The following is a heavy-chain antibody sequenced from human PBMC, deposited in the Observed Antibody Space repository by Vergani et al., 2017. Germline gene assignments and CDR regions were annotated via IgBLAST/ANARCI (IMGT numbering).Heavy chain of an antibody. J-gene: IGHJ4*02. D-gene: IGHD5-12*01. CDR1: GFTFSSYA. CDR3: ARDGVGYVDIVATIGLDY. Sequence: QVQLVESGGGVVQPGRSLRLSCAASGFTFSSYAMHWVRQAPGKGLEWVAVISYDGSNKYYADSVKGRFTISRDNSKNTLYLQMNSLRAEDTAVYYCARDGVGYVDIVATIGLDYWGQGTLVTVSS. CDR2: ISYDGSNK. V-gene: IGHV3-30*01.